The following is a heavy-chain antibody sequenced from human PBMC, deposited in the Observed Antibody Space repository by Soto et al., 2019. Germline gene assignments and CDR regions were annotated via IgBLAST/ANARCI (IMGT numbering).Heavy chain of an antibody. CDR1: GFTFSSYE. Sequence: GGSLRLSCAASGFTFSSYEMNWVRQAPGKGLAWVSYISSSGSTIYYADSVKGRFTISRDNAKNSLYLQMNSLRAEDTAVYYCARASGQQLGYYYGMDVWGQGTTVTVSS. CDR2: ISSSGSTI. D-gene: IGHD6-13*01. V-gene: IGHV3-48*03. CDR3: ARASGQQLGYYYGMDV. J-gene: IGHJ6*02.